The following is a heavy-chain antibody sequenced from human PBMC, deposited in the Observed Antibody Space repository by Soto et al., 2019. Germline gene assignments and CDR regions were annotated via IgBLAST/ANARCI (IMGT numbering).Heavy chain of an antibody. V-gene: IGHV4-34*12. CDR3: ARRRIPDYGQQMDV. J-gene: IGHJ6*03. Sequence: SETLSLACTAYGGSFRGYYWNWFCQPPGKGLEWIAEIIHTGSTHYDPTLKSRLTISLDTSKNQFSLSLSSLTAADTSDYYCARRRIPDYGQQMDVWGKATSVKVSS. CDR2: IIHTGST. CDR1: GGSFRGYY. D-gene: IGHD6-13*01.